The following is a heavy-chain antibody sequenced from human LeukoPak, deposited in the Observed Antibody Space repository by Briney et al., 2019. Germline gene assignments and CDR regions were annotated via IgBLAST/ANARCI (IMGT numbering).Heavy chain of an antibody. V-gene: IGHV3-49*03. CDR3: SRESGYSFDF. CDR2: IRSETYGETT. CDR1: GFTFGNYA. J-gene: IGHJ4*02. D-gene: IGHD5-18*01. Sequence: GGSLRLSCTGYGFTFGNYAMSWFHQAPGKGLEWVGFIRSETYGETTEYAASVKGRFIISRDDSKSIAYLQMNSLKTEDTAVYYCSRESGYSFDFWGQGTLVTVSS.